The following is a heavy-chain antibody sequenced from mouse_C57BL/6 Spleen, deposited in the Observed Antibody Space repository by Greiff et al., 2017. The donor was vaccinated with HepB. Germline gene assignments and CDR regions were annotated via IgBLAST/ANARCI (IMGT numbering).Heavy chain of an antibody. CDR3: ARWGITTVVATRSWFAY. CDR1: GYTFTGYW. J-gene: IGHJ3*01. V-gene: IGHV1-9*01. Sequence: VQLQQSGAELMKPGASVKLSCKATGYTFTGYWIEWVNQRPGHGLEWIGEILPGSGSTNYNEKFKGKATFTADTSSNTAYMQLSSLTTEDSAIYYCARWGITTVVATRSWFAYWGQGTLVTVSA. D-gene: IGHD1-1*01. CDR2: ILPGSGST.